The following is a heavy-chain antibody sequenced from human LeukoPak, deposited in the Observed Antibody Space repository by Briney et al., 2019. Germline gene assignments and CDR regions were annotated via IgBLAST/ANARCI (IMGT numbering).Heavy chain of an antibody. Sequence: SVKVSCKASGGTFSSYAISWVRQAPGQGLEWMGGIIPIFGTANYAQKFQGRVTITADESTSTAYMELSSLRSEDTAVYYCARGSHRQYYYDSSGYFFDYWGQGTLVTVSS. CDR2: IIPIFGTA. D-gene: IGHD3-22*01. J-gene: IGHJ4*02. CDR3: ARGSHRQYYYDSSGYFFDY. V-gene: IGHV1-69*13. CDR1: GGTFSSYA.